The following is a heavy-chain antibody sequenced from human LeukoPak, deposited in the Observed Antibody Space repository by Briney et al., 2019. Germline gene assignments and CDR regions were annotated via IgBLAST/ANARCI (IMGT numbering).Heavy chain of an antibody. CDR1: GFTFSSYE. CDR2: ISSSGSTI. Sequence: GGSLRLSCAASGFTFSSYEMNWVRQAPGKGLEWVSYISSSGSTIYYADSVKGRFTISRDNAKNSLYLQMNSLRAEDTAVYYCARDRGRAVAGKGYYYYYMDVWGKGTTVTVSS. D-gene: IGHD6-19*01. CDR3: ARDRGRAVAGKGYYYYYMDV. J-gene: IGHJ6*03. V-gene: IGHV3-48*03.